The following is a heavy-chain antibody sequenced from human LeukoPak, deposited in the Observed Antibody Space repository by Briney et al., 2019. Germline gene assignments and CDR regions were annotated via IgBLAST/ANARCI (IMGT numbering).Heavy chain of an antibody. D-gene: IGHD3-3*01. CDR2: IYYNGDT. V-gene: IGHV4-59*08. CDR3: ARLNHSNYDFWSGYPYYYYYMDV. J-gene: IGHJ6*03. CDR1: GGSITSNY. Sequence: SETLSLTCTVSGGSITSNYWSWIRQPPGKGLEYIGYIYYNGDTNYYPSLKSRVTISMDTSKNQFSLKLSSVTAADTAVYYCARLNHSNYDFWSGYPYYYYYMDVWGKGTTVTVSS.